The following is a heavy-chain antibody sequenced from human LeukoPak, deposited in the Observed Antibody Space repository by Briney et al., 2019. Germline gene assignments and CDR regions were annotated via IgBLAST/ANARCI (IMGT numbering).Heavy chain of an antibody. J-gene: IGHJ6*03. CDR2: IKQDGSVK. Sequence: GGSLRLSCAASGFTFSNYAMSWVRQAPGKGLEWVANIKQDGSVKYYVDSVKGRFTISRDNAKNSLYLQMNNLRAEDTAVYYCARYEGASSWYGSGYYYYYYMDVWGKGTTVTVSS. V-gene: IGHV3-7*01. CDR1: GFTFSNYA. D-gene: IGHD6-13*01. CDR3: ARYEGASSWYGSGYYYYYYMDV.